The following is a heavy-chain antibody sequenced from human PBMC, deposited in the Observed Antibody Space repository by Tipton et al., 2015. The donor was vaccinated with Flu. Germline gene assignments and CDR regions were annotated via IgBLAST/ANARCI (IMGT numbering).Heavy chain of an antibody. Sequence: SGFIFSTYGMHWVRQAPGKGLEWVAVIWYDGSTTDYADSVKGRFTISRDNAKNTVYLQMNSLRAEDTAVYYCVRTLGGAGAYWGPGTLVTVSS. CDR1: GFIFSTYG. CDR3: VRTLGGAGAY. CDR2: IWYDGSTT. J-gene: IGHJ4*02. D-gene: IGHD6-19*01. V-gene: IGHV3-33*03.